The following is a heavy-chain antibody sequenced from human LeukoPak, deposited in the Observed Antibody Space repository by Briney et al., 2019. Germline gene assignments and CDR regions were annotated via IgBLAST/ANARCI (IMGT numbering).Heavy chain of an antibody. D-gene: IGHD2-2*02. V-gene: IGHV1-2*02. Sequence: GASVKVSCKASGYTFTGYYMHWVRQAPGQGLEWMGWINPNSGGTNYAQKFQGRVTMTRDTSISTAYMELSRLRSDDTAVYYCARANIVVVPAAIPGNWFDPWGQGTLVTVSS. CDR2: INPNSGGT. CDR3: ARANIVVVPAAIPGNWFDP. CDR1: GYTFTGYY. J-gene: IGHJ5*02.